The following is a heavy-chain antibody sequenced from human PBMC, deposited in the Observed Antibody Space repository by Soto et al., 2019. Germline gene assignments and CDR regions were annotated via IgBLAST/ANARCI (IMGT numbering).Heavy chain of an antibody. D-gene: IGHD6-6*01. CDR2: ISFDGTNK. CDR3: ARGGGIAARPSGWYFDL. Sequence: QVQLVESGRGGVQPGRSLRLSCAASGFTFRSYAMHWVRQAPGKGLEWVAVISFDGTNKYYPDSVRGRFTISRDNSKNTLFLQMNSLRGDDTAVYFCARGGGIAARPSGWYFDLWGRGTLVSVSS. J-gene: IGHJ2*01. CDR1: GFTFRSYA. V-gene: IGHV3-30-3*01.